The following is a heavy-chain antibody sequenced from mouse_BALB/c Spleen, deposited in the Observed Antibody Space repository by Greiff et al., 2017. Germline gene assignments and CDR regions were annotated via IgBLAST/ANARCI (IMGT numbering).Heavy chain of an antibody. Sequence: QVQLQQSGAELVRPGTSVKVSCKASGYAFTNYLIEWVKQRPGQGLEWIGVINPGSGGTNYNEKFKGKATLTADKSSSTAYMQLSSLTSDDSAVYYCARRVYRYDVAYYFDYWGQGTTLTVSS. CDR1: GYAFTNYL. V-gene: IGHV1-54*01. CDR2: INPGSGGT. CDR3: ARRVYRYDVAYYFDY. J-gene: IGHJ2*01. D-gene: IGHD2-14*01.